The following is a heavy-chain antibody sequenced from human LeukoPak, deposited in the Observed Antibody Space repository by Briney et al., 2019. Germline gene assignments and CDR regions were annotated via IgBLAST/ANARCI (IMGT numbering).Heavy chain of an antibody. Sequence: APVKVSCKASGYTFTSYGISWVRQAPGQGLEWMGWISAYNGNTNYAQKLQGRVTMTTDTSTSTAYMELRSLRSDDTAVYYCARDYCSSTSCYLGPYHYYGMDVWGQGTTVTVSS. D-gene: IGHD2-2*01. CDR1: GYTFTSYG. J-gene: IGHJ6*02. CDR2: ISAYNGNT. V-gene: IGHV1-18*01. CDR3: ARDYCSSTSCYLGPYHYYGMDV.